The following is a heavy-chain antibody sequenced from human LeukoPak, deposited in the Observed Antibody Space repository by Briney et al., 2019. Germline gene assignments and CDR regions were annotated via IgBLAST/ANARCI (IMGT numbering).Heavy chain of an antibody. CDR3: ARGWRITMVRGVIFDP. CDR1: GGSFSGYY. V-gene: IGHV4-34*01. Sequence: SETLSLTCAVYGGSFSGYYWSWIRQPPGKGLEWIGEINHSGSTNYNPSLKSRVTISVDTSKNQFSLKLSSVTAADTAVYYCARGWRITMVRGVIFDPWGQGTLVTVSS. J-gene: IGHJ5*02. CDR2: INHSGST. D-gene: IGHD3-10*01.